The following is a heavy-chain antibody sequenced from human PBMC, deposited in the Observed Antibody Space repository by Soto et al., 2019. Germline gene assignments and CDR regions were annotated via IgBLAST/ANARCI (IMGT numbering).Heavy chain of an antibody. CDR2: ISGSGGST. D-gene: IGHD3-16*01. Sequence: PEESLRHSCSASGLTFSSYAMSWVRQAPGKGLEWVSAISGSGGSTYYADSVKGRFTISRDNSKNTLYLQMNSLRAEDTAVYYGANGGEPVVSRMRLLPTWSLHFDP. V-gene: IGHV3-23*01. CDR1: GLTFSSYA. J-gene: IGHJ5*02. CDR3: ANGGEPVVSRMRLLPTWSLHFDP.